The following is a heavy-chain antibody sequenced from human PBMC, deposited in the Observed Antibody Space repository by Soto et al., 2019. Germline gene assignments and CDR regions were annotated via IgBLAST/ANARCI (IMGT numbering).Heavy chain of an antibody. V-gene: IGHV1-46*01. CDR1: GYTFTSYY. J-gene: IGHJ3*02. D-gene: IGHD3-22*01. CDR3: ARELGRDYYDSSGPDAFDI. Sequence: QVQLVQSGAEVKKPGASVKVSCKASGYTFTSYYMHWVRQAPGQGLEWMGIINPSGGSTSYAQKFQGRVTMTRDTSTSTVYMELSSLRSEDTAVYYCARELGRDYYDSSGPDAFDIWGQGTMVTVSS. CDR2: INPSGGST.